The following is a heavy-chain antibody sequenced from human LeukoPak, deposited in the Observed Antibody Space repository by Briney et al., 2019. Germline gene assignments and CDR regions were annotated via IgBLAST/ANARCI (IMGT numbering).Heavy chain of an antibody. CDR2: IYYSGST. Sequence: PSETLSLTCTVSGGSISSYYWSWIRQPPGKGLEWIGYIYYSGSTNYNPSLKSRVTISVDTSKNQFSLKLSSVTAADTAVYYCARGLSVTTLSSWFDPWGQGTLVTVSS. D-gene: IGHD4-17*01. J-gene: IGHJ5*02. V-gene: IGHV4-59*12. CDR3: ARGLSVTTLSSWFDP. CDR1: GGSISSYY.